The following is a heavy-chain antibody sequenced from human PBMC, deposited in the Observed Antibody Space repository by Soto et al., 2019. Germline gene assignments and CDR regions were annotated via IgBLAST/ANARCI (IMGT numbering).Heavy chain of an antibody. CDR2: IYYSGST. Sequence: SETLFLTCTVSGGSISSYYWSWIRQPPGKGLEWIGYIYYSGSTNYNPSLKSRVTISVDTSKNQFSLKLSSVTAADTAVYYCARVHSGSYPDYWGQGTLVTVSS. J-gene: IGHJ4*02. V-gene: IGHV4-59*01. D-gene: IGHD1-26*01. CDR3: ARVHSGSYPDY. CDR1: GGSISSYY.